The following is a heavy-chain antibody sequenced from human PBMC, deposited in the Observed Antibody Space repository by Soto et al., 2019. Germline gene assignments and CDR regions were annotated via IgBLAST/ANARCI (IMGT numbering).Heavy chain of an antibody. CDR3: AKDGAHDVEMATIFFDY. D-gene: IGHD5-12*01. Sequence: QVQLVESGGGVVQPGRSLRLSCAASGFTFSSYGMHWVRQAPGKGLEWVAVISYDGSNKYYADSVKGRFTISRDNSKNTLYLQMNSLGAEDTAVYYCAKDGAHDVEMATIFFDYWGQGTLVTVSS. CDR1: GFTFSSYG. J-gene: IGHJ4*02. V-gene: IGHV3-30*18. CDR2: ISYDGSNK.